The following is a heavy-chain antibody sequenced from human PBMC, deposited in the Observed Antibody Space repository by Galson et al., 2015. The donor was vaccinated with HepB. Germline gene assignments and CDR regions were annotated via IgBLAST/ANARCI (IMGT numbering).Heavy chain of an antibody. J-gene: IGHJ6*03. CDR1: GGTFSSYA. D-gene: IGHD3-22*01. V-gene: IGHV1-69*13. CDR2: IIPILGTA. CDR3: ARSYYDSSGYHNFYYYYMDV. Sequence: SVKVSCKASGGTFSSYAISWVRQAPGQGLEWMGGIIPILGTANYAQKFQGRVTITADESTSTAYMELSSLRSEDTAVYYCARSYYDSSGYHNFYYYYMDVWGKGTTVTVSS.